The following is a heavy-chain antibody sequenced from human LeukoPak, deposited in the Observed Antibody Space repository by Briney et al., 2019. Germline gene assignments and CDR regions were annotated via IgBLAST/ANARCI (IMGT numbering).Heavy chain of an antibody. CDR2: SSGSGGST. D-gene: IGHD3-22*01. J-gene: IGHJ2*01. CDR3: AKDPQYYYDSSGSWYFDL. V-gene: IGHV3-23*01. CDR1: GFTFSSYA. Sequence: GGSLRLSCAASGFTFSSYAMSLVRQAPGKGLEWVSASSGSGGSTYYADSVKGRFTISRDNSKNTLYLQMNSLRAEDTAVYYCAKDPQYYYDSSGSWYFDLWGRGTLVTVSS.